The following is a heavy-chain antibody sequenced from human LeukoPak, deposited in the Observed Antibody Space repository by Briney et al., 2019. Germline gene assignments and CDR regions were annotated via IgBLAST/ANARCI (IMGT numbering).Heavy chain of an antibody. CDR2: INHSGST. CDR3: ARGRLRRRLAAQKSPGFDY. CDR1: GGSFSGYS. D-gene: IGHD4-17*01. V-gene: IGHV4-34*01. Sequence: SETLSLTCAVYGGSFSGYSWSWIRQPPGKGLEWIGEINHSGSTNYNPSLKSRVTISVDTSKNQFSLKLSSVTAADTAVYYCARGRLRRRLAAQKSPGFDYWGQGTLVTVSS. J-gene: IGHJ4*02.